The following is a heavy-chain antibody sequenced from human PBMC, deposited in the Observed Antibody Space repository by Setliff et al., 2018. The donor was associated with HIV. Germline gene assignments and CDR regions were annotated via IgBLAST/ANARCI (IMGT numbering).Heavy chain of an antibody. CDR3: AKDAIGKYDYFDL. V-gene: IGHV3-23*03. J-gene: IGHJ4*02. CDR1: GFTFSSYA. Sequence: LRLSCEASGFTFSSYAMNWVRQAPGKGLEWVSVIYSGGSSTYYADSVRGRFTISRDNSKNTLYLQMNRLRAEDTAVYYCAKDAIGKYDYFDLWGQGTLVTVSS. CDR2: IYSGGSST.